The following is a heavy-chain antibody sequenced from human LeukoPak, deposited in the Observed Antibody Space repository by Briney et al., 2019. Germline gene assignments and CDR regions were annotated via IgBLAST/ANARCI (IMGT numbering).Heavy chain of an antibody. V-gene: IGHV3-30*02. D-gene: IGHD5-18*01. J-gene: IGHJ4*02. CDR2: EPYDGSNK. CDR3: AKSGYSYGSDAYAFIDY. Sequence: GGSLRLSCAVSAFTLSDFVMYWVRQAPGEGLEWVSFEPYDGSNKYYADSVKGQFTISRDNSKNTLSLQMSSLRAEDTAVYYCAKSGYSYGSDAYAFIDYWGQGTLVTVSS. CDR1: AFTLSDFV.